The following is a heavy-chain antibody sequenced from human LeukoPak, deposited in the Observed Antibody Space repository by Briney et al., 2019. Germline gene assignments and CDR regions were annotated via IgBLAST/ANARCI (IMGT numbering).Heavy chain of an antibody. D-gene: IGHD3-10*01. Sequence: GGSLRLSCAASGFTFSSYAMSWVRQAPGKGLEWVSAISGSGGSTSYAQKFQGRVTMTRDMSTSTVYMELSSLRSEDTAVYYCARDYKDDQKYSYYMDVWGKGTTVTVSS. J-gene: IGHJ6*03. CDR1: GFTFSSYA. CDR3: ARDYKDDQKYSYYMDV. CDR2: ISGSGGST. V-gene: IGHV3-23*01.